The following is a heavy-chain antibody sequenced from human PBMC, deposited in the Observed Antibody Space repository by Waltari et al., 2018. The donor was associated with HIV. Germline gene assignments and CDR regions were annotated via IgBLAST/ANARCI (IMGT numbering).Heavy chain of an antibody. D-gene: IGHD3-10*01. J-gene: IGHJ4*02. CDR1: GFPFRPYG. Sequence: QVQLVESGGGVVQPGRSLRLSCAASGFPFRPYGMPWVRQAPGKGLEWVAGIWYDGSNKYYADSVKGRLTISRDNSKNTVYLQINRLRAEDTAVYYCAREGHYYGSGRFGGDYWGQGTLVTVSS. CDR2: IWYDGSNK. CDR3: AREGHYYGSGRFGGDY. V-gene: IGHV3-33*01.